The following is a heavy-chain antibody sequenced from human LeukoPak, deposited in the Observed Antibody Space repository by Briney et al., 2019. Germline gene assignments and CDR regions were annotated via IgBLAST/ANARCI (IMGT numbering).Heavy chain of an antibody. V-gene: IGHV3-11*04. Sequence: GGSLRLSCAASGFTFSDYYMSWIRQAPGKGLEWVSYISSSGSTIYYADSVKGRFTISRDNAKNSLYLQMNSLRAEDTAVYYCARDPRSVAVAARNAFDIWGQGTMVTVSS. J-gene: IGHJ3*02. D-gene: IGHD6-6*01. CDR3: ARDPRSVAVAARNAFDI. CDR2: ISSSGSTI. CDR1: GFTFSDYY.